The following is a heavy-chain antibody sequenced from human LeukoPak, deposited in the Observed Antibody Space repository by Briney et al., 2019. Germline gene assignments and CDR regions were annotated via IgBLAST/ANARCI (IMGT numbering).Heavy chain of an antibody. J-gene: IGHJ4*02. V-gene: IGHV4-34*01. CDR2: INHSGST. CDR3: ARAVGYDYVWGSYRYAPDY. D-gene: IGHD3-16*02. Sequence: SETLSLTCAVDGGSFSGYYWSWIRQPPGKGLEWIGEINHSGSTNYNPSLKSRVAISVDTSKNQFSLKLSSVTAADTAVYYCARAVGYDYVWGSYRYAPDYWGQGTLVTVSS. CDR1: GGSFSGYY.